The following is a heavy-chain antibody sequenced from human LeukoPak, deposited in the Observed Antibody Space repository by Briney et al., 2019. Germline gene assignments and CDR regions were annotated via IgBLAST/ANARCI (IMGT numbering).Heavy chain of an antibody. CDR2: INAGNGNT. CDR3: ARVGVRLWFGGSIGYFDY. D-gene: IGHD3-10*01. Sequence: ASVKVSCKASGYTFTSYAMHWVRQAPGQRLEWMGWINAGNGNTKYSQKFQGRVTITRDTSASTAYMELSSLRSEDTAVYYCARVGVRLWFGGSIGYFDYWGQGTLVTVSS. CDR1: GYTFTSYA. J-gene: IGHJ4*02. V-gene: IGHV1-3*01.